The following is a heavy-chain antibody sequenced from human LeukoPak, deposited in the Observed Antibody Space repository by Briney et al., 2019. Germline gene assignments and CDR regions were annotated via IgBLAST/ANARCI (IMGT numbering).Heavy chain of an antibody. CDR1: GGSISSGSYY. J-gene: IGHJ4*02. V-gene: IGHV4-61*02. D-gene: IGHD2-8*01. Sequence: PSETLSLTCTVSGGSISSGSYYWSWIRQPAGKGLEWIGRIYTSGSTNYNPSLKSRVTISVDTSKNQFSLKLSSVTAADTAVYYCARDFNGWSLDYWGQGTLVTVSS. CDR2: IYTSGST. CDR3: ARDFNGWSLDY.